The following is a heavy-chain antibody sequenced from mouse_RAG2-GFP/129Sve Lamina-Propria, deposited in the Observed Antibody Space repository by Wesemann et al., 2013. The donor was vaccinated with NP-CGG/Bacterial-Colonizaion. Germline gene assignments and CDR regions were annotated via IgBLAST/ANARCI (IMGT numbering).Heavy chain of an antibody. J-gene: IGHJ1*03. D-gene: IGHD2-5*01. CDR2: ISSGGSYT. CDR1: GFTFSSYA. V-gene: IGHV5-6*03. Sequence: EVQLVESGGGLVKPGGSLKLSCAASGFTFSSYAMSWVRQTPEKRLEWVATISSGGSYTYYPDSVKGRFTISRDNAKNTLYLQMSSLKSEDTAMYYCARNYSNYGWYFDVWGTGTTVTVSS. CDR3: ARNYSNYGWYFDV.